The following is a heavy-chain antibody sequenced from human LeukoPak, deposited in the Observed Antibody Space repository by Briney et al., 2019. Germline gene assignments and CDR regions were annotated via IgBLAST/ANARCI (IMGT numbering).Heavy chain of an antibody. CDR1: GFTFSSYS. V-gene: IGHV3-21*01. CDR3: ARELGWRDGYNYVGY. J-gene: IGHJ4*02. D-gene: IGHD5-24*01. CDR2: ISSSSSYI. Sequence: GGSLRLSCAASGFTFSSYSMNWVRQAPGKGREWVSSISSSSSYIYYADSVKGRFTISRVNAKNSLYLQMNSLRAEDTAVYYCARELGWRDGYNYVGYWGQGTLVTFSS.